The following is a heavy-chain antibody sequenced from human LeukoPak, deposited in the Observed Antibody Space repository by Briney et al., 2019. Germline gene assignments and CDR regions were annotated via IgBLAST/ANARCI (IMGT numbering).Heavy chain of an antibody. CDR2: IYYSGST. D-gene: IGHD1-26*01. CDR1: GGSISSSSYY. J-gene: IGHJ4*02. Sequence: SETLSLTCTVSGGSISSSSYYWGWIRQPPGKGLEWIGSIYYSGSTYYNPSLKSRVTISVDTSKNQFSLKLSSVTAADTAVYYCARLEGGLPESDFDYWGQGTLVTVSS. CDR3: ARLEGGLPESDFDY. V-gene: IGHV4-39*01.